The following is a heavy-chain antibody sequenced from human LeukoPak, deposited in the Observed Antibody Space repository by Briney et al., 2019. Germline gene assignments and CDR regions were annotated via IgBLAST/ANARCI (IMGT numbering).Heavy chain of an antibody. D-gene: IGHD6-19*01. CDR3: ARDRGWCHADS. Sequence: GGSLRLSCAASGFTFSSSWMGWARQAPGKGLEWVANIKEDGSWKHYAVSVQGRFTISRDNAKNSLYLQMNSLRAEDTAVYYCARDRGWCHADSWGQGTLVTVSS. CDR1: GFTFSSSW. CDR2: IKEDGSWK. V-gene: IGHV3-7*01. J-gene: IGHJ4*02.